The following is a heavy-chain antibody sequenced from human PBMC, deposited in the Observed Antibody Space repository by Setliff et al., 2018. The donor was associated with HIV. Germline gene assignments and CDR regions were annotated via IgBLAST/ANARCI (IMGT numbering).Heavy chain of an antibody. J-gene: IGHJ3*02. Sequence: GGSLRLSCAASGFTFSTYSMAWVRRTPGKGPEWVAAIGSDGGATYYADSVKGRFTIFRDNSNTTLYLQLTSLRVGDTAIYHCAKFFSVTPPAGAFDIWGQGTMVTVS. CDR2: IGSDGGAT. V-gene: IGHV3-23*01. D-gene: IGHD4-17*01. CDR1: GFTFSTYS. CDR3: AKFFSVTPPAGAFDI.